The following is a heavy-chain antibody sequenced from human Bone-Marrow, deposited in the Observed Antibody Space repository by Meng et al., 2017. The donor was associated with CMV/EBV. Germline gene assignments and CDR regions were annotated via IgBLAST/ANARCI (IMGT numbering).Heavy chain of an antibody. J-gene: IGHJ5*02. D-gene: IGHD2-2*01. CDR3: ARVVGYCSSTSCYDWFDP. V-gene: IGHV3-21*04. CDR2: ISSSSSYI. Sequence: GESLKISCAASGFTFSSYSMNWVRQAPGKGLEWVSSISSSSSYIYYADSVKGRFTISRDNAKNSLYLQMNSLRSEDTAVYYCARVVGYCSSTSCYDWFDPWGQGTLVTVSS. CDR1: GFTFSSYS.